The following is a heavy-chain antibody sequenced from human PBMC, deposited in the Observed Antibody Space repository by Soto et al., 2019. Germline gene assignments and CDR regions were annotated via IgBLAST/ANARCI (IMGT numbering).Heavy chain of an antibody. Sequence: EVRLLECGGGLVQPGGSLRLSCAASGFGFSSFAMSWVRQAPGKGLECVSSITGPGGTTYYADSVKGRFTISRDNSKNRLFMQMNTLRVGDTAIYYCARNYASGTYAPVDQWGQGTLVTVSS. CDR1: GFGFSSFA. D-gene: IGHD3-10*01. CDR2: ITGPGGTT. CDR3: ARNYASGTYAPVDQ. V-gene: IGHV3-23*01. J-gene: IGHJ4*02.